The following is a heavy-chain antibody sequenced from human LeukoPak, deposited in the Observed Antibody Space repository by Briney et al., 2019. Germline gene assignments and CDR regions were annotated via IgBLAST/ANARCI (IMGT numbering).Heavy chain of an antibody. CDR3: AKDFGYDFWSGYYGSYGMAV. J-gene: IGHJ6*02. V-gene: IGHV3-23*01. Sequence: GASLRLSCAASGFTFSSYAMSWVRQAPGKGLEWVSAISGSGGSTYYADSVKGRFTISRDNSKNTLYLQMNSLRAEDTAVYYCAKDFGYDFWSGYYGSYGMAVWGQGTTVTVSS. CDR1: GFTFSSYA. D-gene: IGHD3-3*01. CDR2: ISGSGGST.